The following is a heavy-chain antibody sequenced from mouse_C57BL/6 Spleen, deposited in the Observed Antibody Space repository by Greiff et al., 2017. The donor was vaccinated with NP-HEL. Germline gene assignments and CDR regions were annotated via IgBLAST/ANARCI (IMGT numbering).Heavy chain of an antibody. CDR3: TRYNNYASCYFDF. CDR2: IDPETGGT. Sequence: VQLQQSGAELVRPGASVTLSCKASGYTFTDYEMHWVKQTPVHGLEWIGAIDPETGGTAYNQKFKGKAILTADKSSSTAYMELRSLTSEDSAVYYCTRYNNYASCYFDFWGKGTTLTVSS. V-gene: IGHV1-15*01. J-gene: IGHJ2*01. D-gene: IGHD1-3*01. CDR1: GYTFTDYE.